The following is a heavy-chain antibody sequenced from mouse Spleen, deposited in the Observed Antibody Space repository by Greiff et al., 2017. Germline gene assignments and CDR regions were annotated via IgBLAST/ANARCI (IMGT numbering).Heavy chain of an antibody. CDR1: GYAFTNYL. CDR2: INPGSGGT. CDR3: ARRRYDQSYFDY. V-gene: IGHV1-54*01. D-gene: IGHD2-14*01. Sequence: VKLMESGAELVRPGTSVKVSCKASGYAFTNYLIEWVQQRPGQGLEWIGVINPGSGGTNYNEKFKGKATLTADKSSSTAYMQLSSLTSEDAAVYFCARRRYDQSYFDYWGQGTTLTVSS. J-gene: IGHJ2*01.